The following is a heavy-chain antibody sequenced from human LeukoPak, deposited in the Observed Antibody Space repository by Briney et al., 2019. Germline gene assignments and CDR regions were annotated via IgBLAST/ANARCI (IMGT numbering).Heavy chain of an antibody. CDR3: ARGGLDYYDSSGYGLDY. V-gene: IGHV4-31*03. Sequence: SETLSLTCTVSGGSLSSGGYYWSWIRQHPGKGLEWIGYIYYSGSTYYNPSLKSRVTISVDTSKNQFSLKLSSVTAADTAVYYCARGGLDYYDSSGYGLDYWGQGTLVTVSS. CDR1: GGSLSSGGYY. J-gene: IGHJ4*02. D-gene: IGHD3-22*01. CDR2: IYYSGST.